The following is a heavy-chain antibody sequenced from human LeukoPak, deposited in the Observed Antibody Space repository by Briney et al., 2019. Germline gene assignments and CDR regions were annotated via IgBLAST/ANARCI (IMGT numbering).Heavy chain of an antibody. D-gene: IGHD2-15*01. J-gene: IGHJ4*02. CDR3: ARDRRYCSGSSCYSGVDY. CDR2: IYSGGST. CDR1: GFTVSSNY. Sequence: TGGSLRLSCAASGFTVSSNYMTWVRQAPGKGLEWVSVIYSGGSTYYGDYVKGRFTISRDNSKNTLYLQMNSLRAEDTAVYYCARDRRYCSGSSCYSGVDYWGQGTLVTVSS. V-gene: IGHV3-53*01.